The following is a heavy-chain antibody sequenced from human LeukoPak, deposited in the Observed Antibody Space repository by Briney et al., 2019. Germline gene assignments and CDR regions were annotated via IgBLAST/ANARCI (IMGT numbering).Heavy chain of an antibody. CDR3: ARDDIVVVGYMDV. V-gene: IGHV3-21*01. CDR1: GFTFSSYS. J-gene: IGHJ6*03. CDR2: ISSSSSYI. D-gene: IGHD2-2*01. Sequence: TGGSLRLSCAASGFTFSSYSMNWVRQAPGKGLEWISSISSSSSYIYYADSVKGRFTISGDNAKNSLYLQMNSLRAEDTAVYYCARDDIVVVGYMDVWGKGTTVTVSS.